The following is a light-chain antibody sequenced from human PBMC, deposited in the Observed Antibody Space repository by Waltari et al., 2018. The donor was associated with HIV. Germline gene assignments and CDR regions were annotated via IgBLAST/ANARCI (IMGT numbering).Light chain of an antibody. CDR2: GAS. V-gene: IGKV3-20*01. J-gene: IGKJ5*01. CDR1: QSVRNNY. CDR3: QQYASSPIT. Sequence: EIVLTQSPGTLSLSPGERATLPCRASQSVRNNYLAWYQQKPGQAPRLIIYGASTRATGIPDRFSGSGSGTDFTLTISRLEPEDFAVYYCQQYASSPITFGQGTRLEIK.